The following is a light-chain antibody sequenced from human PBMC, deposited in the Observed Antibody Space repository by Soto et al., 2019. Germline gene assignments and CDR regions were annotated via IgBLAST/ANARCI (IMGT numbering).Light chain of an antibody. J-gene: IGKJ4*01. Sequence: EIVLTQSPDTLFLSPGERATLSCRASQSVRNNYLAWYQQKPGQAPRFLIYDASSRATSIPDRFSSSGSGTDFTLTISRLEPEDFAVYYCQQYGRSPLTFGGGTKVEIK. CDR3: QQYGRSPLT. V-gene: IGKV3-20*01. CDR1: QSVRNNY. CDR2: DAS.